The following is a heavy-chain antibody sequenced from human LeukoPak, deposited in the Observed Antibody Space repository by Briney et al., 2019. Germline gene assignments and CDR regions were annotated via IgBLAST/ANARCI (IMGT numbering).Heavy chain of an antibody. CDR3: AKVRGTYSSGYFFDY. Sequence: PGGSLRLSCAASGFTFGSYSMTWVRQAPGKGLEWVSSMSSGGTYIYYADSVRGRFTISRDNAKKSLDLQMNSLRAEDTAFYYCAKVRGTYSSGYFFDYWGQGTLVTVSS. CDR2: MSSGGTYI. J-gene: IGHJ4*02. CDR1: GFTFGSYS. D-gene: IGHD6-19*01. V-gene: IGHV3-21*04.